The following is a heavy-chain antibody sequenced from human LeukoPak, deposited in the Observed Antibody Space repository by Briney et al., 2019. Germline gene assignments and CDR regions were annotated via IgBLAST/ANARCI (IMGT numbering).Heavy chain of an antibody. J-gene: IGHJ5*02. V-gene: IGHV4-59*01. Sequence: SETLSLTCTVSGGSISSYYWSWIRQRPGKGLEWIGYIYYSGSTNYNPSLKSRVTISVDTSKNQFSLKLSSVTAADTAVYYCARVGAMYYYGSGPHWFDPWGQGTLVTVSS. CDR1: GGSISSYY. D-gene: IGHD3-10*01. CDR3: ARVGAMYYYGSGPHWFDP. CDR2: IYYSGST.